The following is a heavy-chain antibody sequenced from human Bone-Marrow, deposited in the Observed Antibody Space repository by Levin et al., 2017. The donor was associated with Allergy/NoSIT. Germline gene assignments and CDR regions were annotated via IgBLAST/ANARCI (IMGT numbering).Heavy chain of an antibody. CDR1: GLTFNHYY. Sequence: NPSETLSLTCAASGLTFNHYYMSWIRQAPGKGLEWIAYMSSSGNTIAYADSVRGRFTISRDNARKSLFLEMNSLRAEDTAVYYCATDGYKSGCEHWGPGTLVTVFS. J-gene: IGHJ4*02. V-gene: IGHV3-11*01. CDR2: MSSSGNTI. D-gene: IGHD6-19*01. CDR3: ATDGYKSGCEH.